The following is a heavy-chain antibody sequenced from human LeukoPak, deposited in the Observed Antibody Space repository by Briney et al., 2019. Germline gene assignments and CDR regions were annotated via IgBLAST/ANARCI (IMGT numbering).Heavy chain of an antibody. V-gene: IGHV3-23*01. CDR3: AKAQLRYFDWPDY. Sequence: GGSLRLSCAASGFTFSSYAMSWVRQAPGKGLEWVSAISGSGGSTYYADSVKGRFTIPRDNSKNTLYLQMNSLRAEDTAVYYCAKAQLRYFDWPDYWGQGTLVTVSS. CDR1: GFTFSSYA. CDR2: ISGSGGST. D-gene: IGHD3-9*01. J-gene: IGHJ4*02.